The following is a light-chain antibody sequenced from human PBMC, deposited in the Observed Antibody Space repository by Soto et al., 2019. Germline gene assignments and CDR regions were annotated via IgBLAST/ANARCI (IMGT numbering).Light chain of an antibody. CDR3: QQVKGFPLT. Sequence: DIQMTQSPSSVSAFVGDRVATTCRASHDIARWLAWYQQQPGKAPRLLIYAASSLQSGVPTRFSGSGSGTDFTLTITNLQPEDSAVYYCQQVKGFPLTFGGGTKVEIK. CDR1: HDIARW. J-gene: IGKJ4*01. CDR2: AAS. V-gene: IGKV1-12*01.